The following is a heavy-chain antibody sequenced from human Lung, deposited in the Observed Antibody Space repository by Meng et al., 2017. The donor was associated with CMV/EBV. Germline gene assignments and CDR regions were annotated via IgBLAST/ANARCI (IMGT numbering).Heavy chain of an antibody. CDR2: ISYDGTT. CDR1: GGVINVYY. CDR3: AGLLPSGKYVHHWFDP. V-gene: IGHV4-59*12. D-gene: IGHD3-10*02. Sequence: SETXSLTCAVSGGVINVYYWSWIRQPPGKGLEWVGSISYDGTTSYNPSLNSRATISLDTSKSQFSLKLTSVTAADTALYYCAGLLPSGKYVHHWFDPWGQGTLVTVSS. J-gene: IGHJ5*01.